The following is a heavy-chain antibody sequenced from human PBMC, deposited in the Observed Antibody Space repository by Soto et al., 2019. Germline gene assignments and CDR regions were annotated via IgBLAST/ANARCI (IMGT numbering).Heavy chain of an antibody. Sequence: SQTLSLTCAISGDSVSSNSAAWNWIRQSPSRGLEWLGRTYYRSRWYNDYAVSVKSRITVNPDTSKNQFSLHLNSVTTEDTAVYYGDGAPSLQCYAKGVCGKGT. D-gene: IGHD3-16*01. J-gene: IGHJ6*03. V-gene: IGHV6-1*01. CDR2: TYYRSRWYN. CDR1: GDSVSSNSAA. CDR3: DGAPSLQCYAKGV.